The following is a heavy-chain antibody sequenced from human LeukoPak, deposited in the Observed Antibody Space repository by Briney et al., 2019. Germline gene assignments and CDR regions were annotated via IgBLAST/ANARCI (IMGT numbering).Heavy chain of an antibody. CDR2: IYYSGST. V-gene: IGHV4-31*03. J-gene: IGHJ3*02. Sequence: PSQTLSLTCTVSGGSISSGGYYWSWIRQHPGKGLEWIGYIYYSGSTYYNPSLKSRVTISVDTSKNQFSLKLSSVTAADTAVYYCARGEGSGPHSDAFDIWGQGTMVTVSS. CDR3: ARGEGSGPHSDAFDI. CDR1: GGSISSGGYY. D-gene: IGHD2-15*01.